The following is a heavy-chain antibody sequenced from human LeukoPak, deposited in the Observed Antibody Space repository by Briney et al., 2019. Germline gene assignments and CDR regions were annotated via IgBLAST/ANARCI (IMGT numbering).Heavy chain of an antibody. V-gene: IGHV3-21*01. D-gene: IGHD7-27*01. J-gene: IGHJ4*02. CDR3: ARGRGNWDLYYFDY. CDR1: GFTFDDYS. Sequence: GGSLRLAWAASGFTFDDYSMNWVRQAPGKGLEWVSSISSSARHISYADSVKGRFTISRDNARSSLSLQMDSLRPEDTAVYYCARGRGNWDLYYFDYWGQGTLVTVSS. CDR2: ISSSARHI.